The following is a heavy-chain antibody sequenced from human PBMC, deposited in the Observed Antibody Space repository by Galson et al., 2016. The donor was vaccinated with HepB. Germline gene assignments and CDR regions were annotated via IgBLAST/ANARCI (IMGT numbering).Heavy chain of an antibody. CDR1: GFSFSRSG. CDR3: AKDPTAAPGGYYFHFYGMDV. V-gene: IGHV3-30*18. Sequence: SLRLSCAASGFSFSRSGMHWVRQAPGKGLEWVAVISYDGDNTYYSDSVKGRFTIARDNSRDTLYLQMTGLTVEDTALYFCAKDPTAAPGGYYFHFYGMDVWGQGATVTVSS. D-gene: IGHD4-17*01. J-gene: IGHJ6*02. CDR2: ISYDGDNT.